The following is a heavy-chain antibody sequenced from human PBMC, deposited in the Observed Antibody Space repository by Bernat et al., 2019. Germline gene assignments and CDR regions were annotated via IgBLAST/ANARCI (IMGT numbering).Heavy chain of an antibody. CDR3: TAGVGTSSYNWFDP. V-gene: IGHV3-73*01. J-gene: IGHJ5*02. Sequence: EVQLVESGGGLVQPGGSLKLSCAASGFIFSDSVMHWVRQASGKGPEWVGRIRRKGDNYATAYAASAKGRFTISRDDSENTAFLQMDSLKTEDTAMYYCTAGVGTSSYNWFDPWGPGTLVTVSS. CDR1: GFIFSDSV. D-gene: IGHD4-23*01. CDR2: IRRKGDNYAT.